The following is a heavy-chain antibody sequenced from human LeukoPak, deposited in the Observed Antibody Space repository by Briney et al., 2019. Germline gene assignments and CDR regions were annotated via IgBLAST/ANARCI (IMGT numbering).Heavy chain of an antibody. V-gene: IGHV3-7*01. CDR3: ARDTLLYGNSPDAFDI. CDR1: GFTFSNYW. Sequence: GGSLRLSCAASGFTFSNYWMNWVRQAPGKGLEWVANIKQDRSEKYYVDSVKGRFTISRDNGKNSLYLQMNSLRAEDTAVYYCARDTLLYGNSPDAFDIWGQGTMVTVSS. CDR2: IKQDRSEK. J-gene: IGHJ3*02. D-gene: IGHD4-23*01.